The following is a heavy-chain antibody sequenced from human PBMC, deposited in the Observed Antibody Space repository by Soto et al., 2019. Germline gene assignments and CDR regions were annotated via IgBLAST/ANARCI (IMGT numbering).Heavy chain of an antibody. D-gene: IGHD1-1*01. CDR2: ISAYNGHT. CDR3: ARDGPVAWSPTTAPFDH. V-gene: IGHV1-18*01. J-gene: IGHJ4*02. CDR1: GYTFTSYY. Sequence: QVQLVPSGAEGKEPGASVKVSCKASGYTFTSYYISWVRQAPGQGPEWVGGISAYNGHTNFAQNFQGRVAMTTDTSTSSSYMELRCLRFDGTSVYVCARDGPVAWSPTTAPFDHGGKGTLVTVPS.